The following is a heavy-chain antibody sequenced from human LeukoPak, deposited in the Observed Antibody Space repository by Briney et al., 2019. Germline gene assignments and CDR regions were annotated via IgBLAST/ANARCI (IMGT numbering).Heavy chain of an antibody. CDR3: TRGFSYGYAPRRFFDY. Sequence: GGSLRLSCTASGFTFGDYAMSWVRQAPGKGLEWVGFIRSKAYGGTTEYAASVKGRFTISRDDSKSIAYLQMNSLKTEDTAVYYCTRGFSYGYAPRRFFDYWGQGTLVTVSS. CDR1: GFTFGDYA. J-gene: IGHJ4*02. CDR2: IRSKAYGGTT. V-gene: IGHV3-49*04. D-gene: IGHD5-18*01.